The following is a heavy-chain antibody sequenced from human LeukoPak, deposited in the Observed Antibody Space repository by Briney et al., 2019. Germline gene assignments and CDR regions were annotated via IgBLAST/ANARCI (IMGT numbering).Heavy chain of an antibody. CDR3: ARNRYQLPYY. CDR1: GFIFSQYS. V-gene: IGHV3-48*04. J-gene: IGHJ4*02. D-gene: IGHD2-2*01. CDR2: ISSSGSTI. Sequence: GRSLRLSCAASGFIFSQYSMNWVRQAPGKGLEWVSYISSSGSTIYYADSVKGRFTISRDNAKNSLYLQMNSLRAEDTAVYYCARNRYQLPYYWGQGTLVTVSS.